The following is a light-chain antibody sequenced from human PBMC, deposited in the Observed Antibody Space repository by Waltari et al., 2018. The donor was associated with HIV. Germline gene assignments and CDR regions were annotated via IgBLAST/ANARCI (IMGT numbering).Light chain of an antibody. CDR1: QSVSRY. V-gene: IGKV3-11*01. J-gene: IGKJ5*01. CDR3: HQRSNWPIT. Sequence: EIVLTQSPGTLTLSPGERATLSCRASQSVSRYLAWYQQKPGQAPRLLIYGASSRATGIPARFSGSGSGTDFTLTISSLEPGDFGVYYCHQRSNWPITFGQGTRLEIK. CDR2: GAS.